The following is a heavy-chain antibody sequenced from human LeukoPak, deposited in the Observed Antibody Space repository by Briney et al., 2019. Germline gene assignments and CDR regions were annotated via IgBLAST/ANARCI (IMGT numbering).Heavy chain of an antibody. V-gene: IGHV3-21*03. Sequence: GGSLRLSCAASGLTFSSYSMNWVRQAPGKGLEWVSSISSSSSYIYYADSVKGRFTISRDNAKNSLYLQMNSLRAEDTAVYYCARAGYVGSGNYYYYMDVWGKGTTVTVSS. CDR2: ISSSSSYI. D-gene: IGHD3-10*01. CDR3: ARAGYVGSGNYYYYMDV. J-gene: IGHJ6*03. CDR1: GLTFSSYS.